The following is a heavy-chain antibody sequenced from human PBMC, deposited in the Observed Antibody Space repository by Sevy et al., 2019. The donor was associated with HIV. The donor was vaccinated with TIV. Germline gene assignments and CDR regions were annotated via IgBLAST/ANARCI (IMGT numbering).Heavy chain of an antibody. CDR3: AGKNAWGRGYS. CDR1: GGSITSLY. J-gene: IGHJ4*02. V-gene: IGHV4-59*08. Sequence: SESLSLTCTVSGGSITSLYWNWIRQPPGKGLEWIANINYNGHINYNTSVKSRVTLSLDTSKNQFSLRLSSVTAADTAMYYCAGKNAWGRGYSWGQGTLVTVSS. D-gene: IGHD1-26*01. CDR2: INYNGHI.